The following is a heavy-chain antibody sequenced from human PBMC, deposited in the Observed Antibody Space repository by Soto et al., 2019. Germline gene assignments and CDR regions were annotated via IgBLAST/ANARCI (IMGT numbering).Heavy chain of an antibody. CDR3: AKDLFPRSRVVVAAYPVYRLDY. Sequence: GGSLRLSCAASGFTFSSYAMSWVRQAPGKGLEWVSAISGSGGSTYYADSVKGRFTISRDNSKNTLYLQMNSLRAEDTAVYYCAKDLFPRSRVVVAAYPVYRLDYWGQGTLVTVSS. D-gene: IGHD2-15*01. V-gene: IGHV3-23*01. CDR2: ISGSGGST. J-gene: IGHJ4*02. CDR1: GFTFSSYA.